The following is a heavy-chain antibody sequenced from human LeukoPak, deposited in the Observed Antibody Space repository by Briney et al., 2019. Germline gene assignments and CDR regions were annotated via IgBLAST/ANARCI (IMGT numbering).Heavy chain of an antibody. J-gene: IGHJ3*02. CDR3: ARGGGVFDI. CDR1: GYTFTGYY. Sequence: ASVKVSCKASGYTFTGYYMHWLRQAPGQGLEWMGWISAYNGNTNYAQKLQGRVTMTTDTSTSTAYMELSSLRSEDTAVYYCARGGGVFDIWGQGTMVTVSS. D-gene: IGHD3-10*01. CDR2: ISAYNGNT. V-gene: IGHV1-18*04.